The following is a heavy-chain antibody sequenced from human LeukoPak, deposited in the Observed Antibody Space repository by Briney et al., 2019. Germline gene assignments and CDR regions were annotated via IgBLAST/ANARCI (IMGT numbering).Heavy chain of an antibody. CDR2: ISYDGSNK. CDR1: GFTFSSYT. CDR3: ARDNPFFDI. V-gene: IGHV3-30*04. J-gene: IGHJ3*02. Sequence: GGSLRLSCAASGFTFSSYTMNWVRQAPGKGLEWVAVISYDGSNKYYADSVKGRFTISRDNSKNTLYLQMNSLRPEDTAVYYCARDNPFFDIWGQGTMVTVSS.